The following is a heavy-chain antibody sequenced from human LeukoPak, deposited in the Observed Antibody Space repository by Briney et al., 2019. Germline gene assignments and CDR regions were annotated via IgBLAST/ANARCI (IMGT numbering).Heavy chain of an antibody. J-gene: IGHJ3*02. CDR2: ISYDGSNK. V-gene: IGHV3-30*18. CDR3: AKDHLVMYAFDI. D-gene: IGHD3-9*01. CDR1: GFTFSSYG. Sequence: GGSLRLSCAASGFTFSSYGMHWVRQAPGKGLEWVAVISYDGSNKYYADSVKGRFTISRDNSKNTLYLQMNSLRAEDTAVYYCAKDHLVMYAFDIWGQGTMVTVSS.